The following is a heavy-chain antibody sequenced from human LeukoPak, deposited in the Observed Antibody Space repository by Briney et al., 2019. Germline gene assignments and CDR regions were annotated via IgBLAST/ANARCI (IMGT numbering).Heavy chain of an antibody. V-gene: IGHV4-39*01. CDR1: GGSISSSGYY. CDR3: TRLNDYAWYFDL. Sequence: SETLSLTCTVSGGSISSSGYYWGWIRQPPGKGLEWIGSIYYSGSTYYNPSLKSRVTISVDTSKNQFSLKLSSVTAADTAVYYCTRLNDYAWYFDLWGRGTLVTVSS. J-gene: IGHJ2*01. CDR2: IYYSGST. D-gene: IGHD4-17*01.